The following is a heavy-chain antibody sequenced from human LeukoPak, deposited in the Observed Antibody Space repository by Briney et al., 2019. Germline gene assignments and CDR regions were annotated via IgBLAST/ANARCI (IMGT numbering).Heavy chain of an antibody. CDR2: ITSAGENT. J-gene: IGHJ4*02. D-gene: IGHD5-12*01. CDR3: APGGDGYDPDY. Sequence: PGGSLRLSCAASEFTFSIYAMSWVRQAPGKGLEWVSSITSAGENTFYTGSVKGRFTISRDNSRNTLYLQMNSLRAEDTAIYYCAPGGDGYDPDYWGQGTLVTVSS. V-gene: IGHV3-23*01. CDR1: EFTFSIYA.